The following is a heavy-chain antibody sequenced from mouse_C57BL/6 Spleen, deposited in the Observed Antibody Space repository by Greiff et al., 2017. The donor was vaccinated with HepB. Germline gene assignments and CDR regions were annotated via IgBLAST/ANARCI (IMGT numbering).Heavy chain of an antibody. CDR3: AKWGPPAMDY. J-gene: IGHJ4*01. CDR1: GYSFTNYL. Sequence: QVQLQQSGAELVRPGTSVKVSCKASGYSFTNYLIEWVKQRPGQGLEWIGVINPGSGGTNYNEKFKGKATLTADKSSSTAYMQLSSLTSEDSAVYFCAKWGPPAMDYSGQGTPVTVSS. CDR2: INPGSGGT. V-gene: IGHV1-54*01.